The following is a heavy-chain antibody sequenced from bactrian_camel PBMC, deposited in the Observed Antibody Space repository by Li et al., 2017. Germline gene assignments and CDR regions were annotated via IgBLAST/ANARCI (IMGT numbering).Heavy chain of an antibody. CDR2: MYTGGEYT. V-gene: IGHV3S40*01. CDR1: GFTYSTQC. D-gene: IGHD5*01. Sequence: DVQLVESGGGSVLVGGSLRLSCAASGFTYSTQCVAWIRQVPGKEREGVAAMYTGGEYTYYADSVKVRFTISQDNARNTVYLQMNSLKFEDTATYYRVAENLGARRCGTEVLGSSPDFGYWGQGTQVTVS. CDR3: VAENLGARRCGTEVLGSSPDFGY. J-gene: IGHJ6*01.